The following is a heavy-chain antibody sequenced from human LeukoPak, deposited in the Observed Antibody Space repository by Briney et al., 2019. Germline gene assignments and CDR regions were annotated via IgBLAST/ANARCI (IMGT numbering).Heavy chain of an antibody. J-gene: IGHJ4*02. V-gene: IGHV3-23*01. D-gene: IGHD3-3*01. Sequence: GGSLRLSCAASGLSFSNYAMNWVRQAPGKGLKWVSSISGSGGATYYADFVKGRATISRDNSKHIVYLQLDSLRAEDTAVYFCAKGGQNFDFWRFDYWGQGTLVTVSS. CDR3: AKGGQNFDFWRFDY. CDR2: ISGSGGAT. CDR1: GLSFSNYA.